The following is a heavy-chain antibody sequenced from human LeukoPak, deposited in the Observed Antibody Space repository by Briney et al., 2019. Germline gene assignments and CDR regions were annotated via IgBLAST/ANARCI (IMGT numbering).Heavy chain of an antibody. D-gene: IGHD3-10*01. V-gene: IGHV4-59*01. CDR3: ARDLSYRWYFDL. CDR1: GGSISSYY. Sequence: SETLSLTCTVSGGSISSYYWSWIRQPPGKGLEWIGYIYYSGSTNYNPSLKSRVTISVDTSKNQFSLKLSSVTAADTAVYYCARDLSYRWYFDLWGRGTLVTVSS. J-gene: IGHJ2*01. CDR2: IYYSGST.